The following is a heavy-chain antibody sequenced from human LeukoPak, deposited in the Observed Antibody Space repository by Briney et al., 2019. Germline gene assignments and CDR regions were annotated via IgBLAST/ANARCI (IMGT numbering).Heavy chain of an antibody. CDR3: STLTSRGLSDS. CDR1: GFTFTNAW. J-gene: IGHJ4*02. D-gene: IGHD1-20*01. Sequence: PGGSLRLSCEASGFTFTNAWMNWVRQVPGKGLEWVGRIKSKADGETIDYAAPVKGRFTFSRDDSKNMLYLQMNSLKSEDTAVYYCSTLTSRGLSDSWGQGTLVTVSS. CDR2: IKSKADGETI. V-gene: IGHV3-15*07.